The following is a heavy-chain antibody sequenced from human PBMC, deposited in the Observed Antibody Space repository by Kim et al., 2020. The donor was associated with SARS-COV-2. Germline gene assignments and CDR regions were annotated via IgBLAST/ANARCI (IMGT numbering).Heavy chain of an antibody. CDR2: ISYDGSNK. Sequence: GGSLRLSCAASGFTFSSYAMHWVRQAPGKGLEWVAVISYDGSNKYYVDSVKGRFTISRDNSKNTLYLQMNSLRAEDTAVYYCARAIGRMVQGVIAHLDYWGQGTLVTVSS. D-gene: IGHD3-10*01. CDR1: GFTFSSYA. J-gene: IGHJ4*02. V-gene: IGHV3-30*04. CDR3: ARAIGRMVQGVIAHLDY.